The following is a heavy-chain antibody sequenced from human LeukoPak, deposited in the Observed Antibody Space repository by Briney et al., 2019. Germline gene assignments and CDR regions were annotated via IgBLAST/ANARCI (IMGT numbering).Heavy chain of an antibody. Sequence: PGGSLRLPCAASRFTLSNAWMSWVRQTPGKGLEWVSAISGSGGSTYYADSVKGRFTISRDNSKNTLYLQMNSLRAEDTAVYYCAKSALDRPLWYGFWGQGALVTVSS. CDR3: AKSALDRPLWYGF. J-gene: IGHJ4*02. CDR1: RFTLSNAW. CDR2: ISGSGGST. D-gene: IGHD3-10*01. V-gene: IGHV3-23*01.